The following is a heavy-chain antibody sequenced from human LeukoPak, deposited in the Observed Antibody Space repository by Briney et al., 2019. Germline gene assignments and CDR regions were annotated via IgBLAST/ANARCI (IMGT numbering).Heavy chain of an antibody. Sequence: SQTLSLTCTVSGGSISSGSYYWSWIRQPAGKGLEWIGRIYTSGSTNYNPSLKSRVTISVDTSKNRFSLKLSSVTAADTAVYYCASGVRCSSTSCFNGQYYYYYMDVWGKGTTVTVSS. D-gene: IGHD2-2*01. J-gene: IGHJ6*03. CDR3: ASGVRCSSTSCFNGQYYYYYMDV. CDR1: GGSISSGSYY. V-gene: IGHV4-61*02. CDR2: IYTSGST.